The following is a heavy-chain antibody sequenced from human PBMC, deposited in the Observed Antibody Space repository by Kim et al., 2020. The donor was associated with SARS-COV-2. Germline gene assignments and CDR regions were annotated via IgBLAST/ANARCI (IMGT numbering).Heavy chain of an antibody. CDR2: INHSGST. CDR3: ARGRAGVVPAPVLGIVPHYYYYGLDV. Sequence: SETLSLTCAVYGGSLSGYYWSWIRQPPGKGLEWMGEINHSGSTNYNPSLKSRVTISVDTSKNQFSLKLSSVSAADTAVYYCARGRAGVVPAPVLGIVPHYYYYGLDVWGQGPTVTVSS. J-gene: IGHJ6*02. CDR1: GGSLSGYY. D-gene: IGHD2-2*02. V-gene: IGHV4-34*01.